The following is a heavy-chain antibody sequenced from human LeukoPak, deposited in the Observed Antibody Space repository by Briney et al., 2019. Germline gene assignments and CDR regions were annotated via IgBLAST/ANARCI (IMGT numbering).Heavy chain of an antibody. CDR2: ISWDGGST. J-gene: IGHJ6*02. CDR3: AKDDSPYRYYYGMDV. V-gene: IGHV3-43*01. CDR1: GFTFDDYT. D-gene: IGHD3-16*01. Sequence: GGSLRLSCAASGFTFDDYTMHWVRQAPGKGLEWVSLISWDGGSTYYADSVKGRFTISRDNSKNSLYLQMNSLRTEDTALYYRAKDDSPYRYYYGMDVWGQGTTVTVSS.